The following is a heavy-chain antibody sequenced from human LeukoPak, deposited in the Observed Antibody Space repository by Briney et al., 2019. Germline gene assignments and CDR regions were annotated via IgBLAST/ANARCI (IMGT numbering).Heavy chain of an antibody. CDR1: GFTFSNAW. D-gene: IGHD5-12*01. J-gene: IGHJ5*02. CDR3: TTGSSGWLRQPNWFDP. CDR2: IKSKTDGGTT. Sequence: GGSLRLSCAASGFTFSNAWMSWVRQAPGKGLEWVGRIKSKTDGGTTDYAAPVKGRFTISRDDSKNTLYLQMNSLKTEDTAVYYCTTGSSGWLRQPNWFDPWGQGTLVTVSS. V-gene: IGHV3-15*01.